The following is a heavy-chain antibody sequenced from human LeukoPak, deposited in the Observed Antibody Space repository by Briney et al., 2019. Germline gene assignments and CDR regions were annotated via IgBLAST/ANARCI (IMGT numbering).Heavy chain of an antibody. D-gene: IGHD5-24*01. V-gene: IGHV4-59*01. Sequence: SETLSLTCTVSGGSISSYYWSWIRQPPGKGLEWIGYIYYSGSTNYNPSLKSRVTISVDTSKNQFSLKLSSVTAAGTAVYYCARERAPRDGYNYFDYWGQGTLVTVSS. CDR2: IYYSGST. J-gene: IGHJ4*02. CDR3: ARERAPRDGYNYFDY. CDR1: GGSISSYY.